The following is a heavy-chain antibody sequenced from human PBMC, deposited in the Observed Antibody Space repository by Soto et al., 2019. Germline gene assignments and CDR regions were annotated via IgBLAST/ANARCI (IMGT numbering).Heavy chain of an antibody. CDR2: ISSSTGYI. Sequence: EVQLVESGGGLVKPGGSLSLSCAASGFTFSDYTMNWVRQAPGRGLEWVSSISSSTGYIYYADSVKGRFTISRDNAKNSLYLQMNSLRAEDTAVYYCARERVGVLGIAVAGTFDYWGQGTLVTVSS. D-gene: IGHD6-13*01. V-gene: IGHV3-21*01. CDR3: ARERVGVLGIAVAGTFDY. J-gene: IGHJ4*02. CDR1: GFTFSDYT.